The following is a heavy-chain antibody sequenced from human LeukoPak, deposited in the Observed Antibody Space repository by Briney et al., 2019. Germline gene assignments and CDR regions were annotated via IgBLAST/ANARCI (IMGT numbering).Heavy chain of an antibody. CDR3: ARGYGSGTYYPFDY. J-gene: IGHJ4*02. D-gene: IGHD3-10*01. CDR1: GFTFSTYW. V-gene: IGHV3-74*01. CDR2: INSDGSTT. Sequence: PGGSLRLSCAASGFTFSTYWMHWVRQAPGKGLVWVSRINSDGSTTSYADSVKGRFTISRDNAKNTLYLQMNSLRAEDTAVYYCARGYGSGTYYPFDYWGQGTLVTVSS.